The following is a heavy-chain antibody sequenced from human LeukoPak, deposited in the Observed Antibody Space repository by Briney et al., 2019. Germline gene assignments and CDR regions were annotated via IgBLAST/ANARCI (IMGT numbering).Heavy chain of an antibody. CDR3: ARDKYYYDSSGSIRFDY. V-gene: IGHV4-4*07. Sequence: SETLSLTCTVSGGSISSYYWSWIRQPAGKGLEWIGRIHTSGSTNYNPSLKSRVTMSVDTSKNQFSLKLSSVTAADTAVYYCARDKYYYDSSGSIRFDYWGQGTLVTASS. CDR1: GGSISSYY. J-gene: IGHJ4*02. CDR2: IHTSGST. D-gene: IGHD3-22*01.